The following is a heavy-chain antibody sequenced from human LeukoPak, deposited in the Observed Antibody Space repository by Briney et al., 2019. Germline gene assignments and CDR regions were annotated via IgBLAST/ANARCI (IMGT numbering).Heavy chain of an antibody. Sequence: PGGSLRLSCAASGFTVSSNYMSWVRQAPGKGLEWVSVIYSGGSTYYADSVKGRFTISRDNSKNTLYLQMNSLRAEDTAVYYCARGDSSSWYSNWFDPWGQGTLVTVSS. CDR2: IYSGGST. D-gene: IGHD6-13*01. CDR1: GFTVSSNY. V-gene: IGHV3-53*05. CDR3: ARGDSSSWYSNWFDP. J-gene: IGHJ5*02.